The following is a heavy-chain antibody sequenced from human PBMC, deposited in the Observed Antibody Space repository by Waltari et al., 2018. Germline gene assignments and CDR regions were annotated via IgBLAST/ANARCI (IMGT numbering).Heavy chain of an antibody. CDR1: GYTLTELY. CDR2: VDPENGET. CDR3: ATGQGSYGDIVVVLYY. J-gene: IGHJ4*02. D-gene: IGHD2-2*01. Sequence: QVQLVQSGAEVKKAGASVKVSCKVSGYTLTELYMPYVRQAPGKGPEWMGGVDPENGETKNGQKCQGRVTLTKDKSKVTAHLEPGSLSSEDTAVYYCATGQGSYGDIVVVLYYWGQGTLVTVSS. V-gene: IGHV1-24*01.